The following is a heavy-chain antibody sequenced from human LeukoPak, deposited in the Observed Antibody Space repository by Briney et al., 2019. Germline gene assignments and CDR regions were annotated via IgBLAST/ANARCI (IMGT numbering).Heavy chain of an antibody. CDR2: IRYDGSNK. CDR1: GFTFSSYG. CDR3: AKVSRYCSGGSCFRELYGMDV. D-gene: IGHD2-15*01. Sequence: GGSLRLSCAASGFTFSSYGMHWVRQAPSKGLEWVAFIRYDGSNKYYADSVKGRFTISRDNSKNTLYLQMNSLRAEDTAVYYCAKVSRYCSGGSCFRELYGMDVWGQGTTVTVSS. V-gene: IGHV3-30*02. J-gene: IGHJ6*02.